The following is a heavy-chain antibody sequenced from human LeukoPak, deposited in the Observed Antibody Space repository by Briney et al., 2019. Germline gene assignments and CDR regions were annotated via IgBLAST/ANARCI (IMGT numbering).Heavy chain of an antibody. CDR3: ARAMGEAYCSSTSCYNWFDP. Sequence: SETLSLTCTVSGGSISSYYWSWIRQPPGKGLEWIGYIYYSGSTNYNPSLKSRVTISVDTSKNQFSLKLSSVTAAGTAVYYCARAMGEAYCSSTSCYNWFDPWGQGTLVTVSS. D-gene: IGHD2-2*01. J-gene: IGHJ5*02. CDR2: IYYSGST. CDR1: GGSISSYY. V-gene: IGHV4-59*01.